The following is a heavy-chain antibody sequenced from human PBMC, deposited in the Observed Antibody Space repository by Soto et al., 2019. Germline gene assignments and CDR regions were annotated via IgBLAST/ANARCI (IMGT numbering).Heavy chain of an antibody. D-gene: IGHD4-4*01. J-gene: IGHJ4*02. Sequence: GGSLRLSCAASGFTFSNAWMSWVRQAPGKGLEWVGRIKSKTDGGTTDYAAPVKGRFTISRDDSKNTLYLQMNSLKTEDTAVYYCTTTPYSNYGHEVDYWGQGTLVTVSS. V-gene: IGHV3-15*01. CDR3: TTTPYSNYGHEVDY. CDR1: GFTFSNAW. CDR2: IKSKTDGGTT.